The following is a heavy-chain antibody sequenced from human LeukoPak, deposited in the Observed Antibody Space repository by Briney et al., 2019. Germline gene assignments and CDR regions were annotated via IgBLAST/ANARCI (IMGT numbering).Heavy chain of an antibody. J-gene: IGHJ4*02. D-gene: IGHD6-19*01. CDR1: GYTFTSYY. Sequence: ASVTVSCTASGYTFTSYYMHWVRQAPGQGLEWMGIINPSGGSTSYAQKFQGRVTMTRDTSTSTVYMELSSLRSEDTAVYYCARDEQWLPLGNYWGQGTLVTVSS. V-gene: IGHV1-46*01. CDR2: INPSGGST. CDR3: ARDEQWLPLGNY.